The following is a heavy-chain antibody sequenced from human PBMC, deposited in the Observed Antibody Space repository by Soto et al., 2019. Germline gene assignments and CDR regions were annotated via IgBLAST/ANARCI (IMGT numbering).Heavy chain of an antibody. V-gene: IGHV1-69*13. CDR1: GGTFSSYA. J-gene: IGHJ6*02. CDR3: ARGGYDYGGNSAVFGMDV. Sequence: SVKVSCTASGGTFSSYAISWVRQAPGQGLEWMGGIIPIFGTANYAQKFQGRVTITADESTSTAYMELSSLRSEDTAVYYCARGGYDYGGNSAVFGMDVWGQGTTVTVSS. D-gene: IGHD4-17*01. CDR2: IIPIFGTA.